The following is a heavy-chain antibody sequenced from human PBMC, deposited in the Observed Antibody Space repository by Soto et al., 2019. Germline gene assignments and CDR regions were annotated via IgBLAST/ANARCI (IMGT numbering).Heavy chain of an antibody. CDR2: ISAYNGNT. V-gene: IGHV1-18*01. D-gene: IGHD3-3*01. J-gene: IGHJ5*02. CDR3: ARVLERKWLLLVENWFDP. Sequence: ASVKVSCKASGYTFTSYGISWVRQAPGQGLEWMGWISAYNGNTNYAQKLQGRVTMTPDASTSTAYMELRSLRSDDTAVYYCARVLERKWLLLVENWFDPWGQGTLVTVSS. CDR1: GYTFTSYG.